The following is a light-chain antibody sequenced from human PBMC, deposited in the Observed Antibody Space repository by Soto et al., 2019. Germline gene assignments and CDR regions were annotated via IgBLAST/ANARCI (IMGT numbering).Light chain of an antibody. J-gene: IGKJ1*01. Sequence: EIVLTQSPGTLSLSPGERATLSCRASQSVSSSFLAWYQQKPGQAPRLLIYGASNRATGIPARFSGSGSGTDLTLTISRLEPEDFALYYCQQYVSSPWAVGRGNKVAIE. V-gene: IGKV3-20*01. CDR1: QSVSSSF. CDR3: QQYVSSPWA. CDR2: GAS.